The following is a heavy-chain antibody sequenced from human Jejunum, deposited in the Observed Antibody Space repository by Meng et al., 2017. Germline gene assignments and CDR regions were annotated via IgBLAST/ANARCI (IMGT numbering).Heavy chain of an antibody. CDR1: GFTFSNAW. CDR2: IKSKTDGGTT. CDR3: VRGSIDWYFDY. Sequence: EVQLVESGGGLVKPGGSLRLSCAASGFTFSNAWMSWVRQAPGKGLEWVGRIKSKTDGGTTDYTAPVKGRFTISRDDSKNTLYLQMNSLRPEDTAVYYCVRGSIDWYFDYWGQGTLVTVSS. J-gene: IGHJ4*02. V-gene: IGHV3-15*01. D-gene: IGHD3-9*01.